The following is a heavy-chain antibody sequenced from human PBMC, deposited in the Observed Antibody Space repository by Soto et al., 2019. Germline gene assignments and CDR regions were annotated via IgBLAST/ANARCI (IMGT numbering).Heavy chain of an antibody. Sequence: GESLKISCKGSGYSFTSYWISWVRQMPGKGLEWMGRIDPSDSYTNYSPSFQGHVTISADKSIRTAYLQWSGLKASDTAMYYCARLGDDSSGYYPYYYGMDVWGQGTTVTVSS. V-gene: IGHV5-10-1*01. J-gene: IGHJ6*02. D-gene: IGHD3-22*01. CDR1: GYSFTSYW. CDR3: ARLGDDSSGYYPYYYGMDV. CDR2: IDPSDSYT.